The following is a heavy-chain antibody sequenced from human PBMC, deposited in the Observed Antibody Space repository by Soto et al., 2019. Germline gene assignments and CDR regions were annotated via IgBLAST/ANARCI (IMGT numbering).Heavy chain of an antibody. CDR2: INPSGGST. CDR1: GYTFTGYY. CDR3: ARLAAAGTKTYYYYGMDV. D-gene: IGHD6-13*01. Sequence: ASVKVSCKASGYTFTGYYMRWVRQAPGQGLEWMGIINPSGGSTSYAQKFQGRVTMTRDTSTSTVYMELSSLRSEDTAVYYCARLAAAGTKTYYYYGMDVWGQGTTVTVSS. J-gene: IGHJ6*02. V-gene: IGHV1-46*01.